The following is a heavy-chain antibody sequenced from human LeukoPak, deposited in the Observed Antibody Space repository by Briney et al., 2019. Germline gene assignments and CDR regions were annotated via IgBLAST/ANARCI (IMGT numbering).Heavy chain of an antibody. CDR1: GGSISSYY. CDR3: ARETVGATGFDY. J-gene: IGHJ4*02. D-gene: IGHD1-26*01. V-gene: IGHV4-59*01. Sequence: SETLSLTCTVSGGSISSYYWSWIRQPPGKGLEWIGYIYYSGSTNYNPSLKSQVTISVDTSKNQFSLKLSSVTAADTAVYYCARETVGATGFDYWGQGTLVTVSS. CDR2: IYYSGST.